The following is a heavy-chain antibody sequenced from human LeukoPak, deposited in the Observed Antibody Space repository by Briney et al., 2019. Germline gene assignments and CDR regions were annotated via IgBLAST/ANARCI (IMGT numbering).Heavy chain of an antibody. CDR1: GYSISSNYY. D-gene: IGHD2-2*01. CDR3: ARGAGSSSNIDN. CDR2: MYHGGRT. V-gene: IGHV4-38-2*02. Sequence: SETLSLTCSVSGYSISSNYYWGWIRQPPGKGLECIGSMYHGGRTYYNPSLKSRVTISVDTSKNQFSLKLSSVTAADTAVYYCARGAGSSSNIDNWGQGTLVTVSS. J-gene: IGHJ4*02.